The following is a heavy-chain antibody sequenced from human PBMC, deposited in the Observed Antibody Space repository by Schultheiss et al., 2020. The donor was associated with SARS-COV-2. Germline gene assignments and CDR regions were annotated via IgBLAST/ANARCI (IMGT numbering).Heavy chain of an antibody. V-gene: IGHV1-2*02. CDR1: GYTFTGYY. CDR2: INPNSGGT. Sequence: ASVKVSCKASGYTFTGYYMHWVRQAPGQGLEWMGWINPNSGGTNYAQKFQGRVTMTRDTSISTAYMELSRLRSDDTAVYYCARTLVRGYCSSTSCYKRGWFDPWGQGTLVTVSS. D-gene: IGHD2-2*02. J-gene: IGHJ5*02. CDR3: ARTLVRGYCSSTSCYKRGWFDP.